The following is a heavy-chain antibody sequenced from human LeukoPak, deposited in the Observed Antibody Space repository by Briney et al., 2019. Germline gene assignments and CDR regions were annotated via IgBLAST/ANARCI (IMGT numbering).Heavy chain of an antibody. Sequence: ASVKVSCKASGYTFTNYGISWVRQAPGQGLEWMGWISTYNGNTNYAQNLQGRVTMTTDASTSTAYMELRSLRSDDTALYYCARSFYDTSHYFARSFDLWGQGSLVTVSS. CDR1: GYTFTNYG. J-gene: IGHJ5*02. CDR3: ARSFYDTSHYFARSFDL. V-gene: IGHV1-18*01. D-gene: IGHD3-22*01. CDR2: ISTYNGNT.